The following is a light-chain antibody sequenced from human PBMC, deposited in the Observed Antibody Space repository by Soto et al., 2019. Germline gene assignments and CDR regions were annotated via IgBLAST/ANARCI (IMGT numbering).Light chain of an antibody. CDR3: QQYNNWSWT. Sequence: EIVLIQSPATLSVSPGERDNLPCRASQSVSSSLAWYQQKPGQAPRLLIYSASTRDTGIPARFSGSGSGTEFTLTISSLQPDDFAAYYCQQYNNWSWTFGQGTKVDIK. CDR1: QSVSSS. J-gene: IGKJ1*01. V-gene: IGKV3-15*01. CDR2: SAS.